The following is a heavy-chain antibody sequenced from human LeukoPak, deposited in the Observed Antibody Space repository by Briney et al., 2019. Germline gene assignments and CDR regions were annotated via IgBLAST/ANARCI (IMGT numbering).Heavy chain of an antibody. CDR2: ISYEGSNN. CDR1: GFTFSSFA. D-gene: IGHD6-13*01. J-gene: IGHJ4*02. CDR3: ARDRVAAADLDY. V-gene: IGHV3-30*04. Sequence: GSLGLSCAASGFTFSSFAMHWVRQAPGKGLEWVAVISYEGSNNYYADSVKGRFTVSRDNSKNTLYLQMDSLRTEDTAVYYCARDRVAAADLDYWGQGTPVTVSS.